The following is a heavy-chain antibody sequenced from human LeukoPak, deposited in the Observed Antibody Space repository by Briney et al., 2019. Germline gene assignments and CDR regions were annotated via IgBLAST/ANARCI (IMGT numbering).Heavy chain of an antibody. CDR2: VNPSDGTT. CDR3: AASSSGWYLGDY. CDR1: GYTFTNYY. J-gene: IGHJ4*02. D-gene: IGHD6-19*01. Sequence: ASVKVSCKASGYTFTNYYMHWVRQAPGQGLEWMGTVNPSDGTTLYAQKFQGRVTMTRDTSTSTLYMELSSLRSEDTAVYYCAASSSGWYLGDYWGQGTLVTVSS. V-gene: IGHV1-46*01.